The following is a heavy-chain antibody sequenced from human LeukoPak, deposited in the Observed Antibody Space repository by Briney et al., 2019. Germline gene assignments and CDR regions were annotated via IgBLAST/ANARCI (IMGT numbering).Heavy chain of an antibody. V-gene: IGHV3-21*01. D-gene: IGHD1-1*01. CDR3: ARAQVQRLYYFDY. Sequence: PGGSLRLSCAASGFTFSSYSMNWVRQAPGKGLECVSSISSSSSYIYYADSVKGRFTISRDNAKNSLYLQMNSLRAEDTAVYYCARAQVQRLYYFDYWGQGTLVTVSS. CDR1: GFTFSSYS. J-gene: IGHJ4*02. CDR2: ISSSSSYI.